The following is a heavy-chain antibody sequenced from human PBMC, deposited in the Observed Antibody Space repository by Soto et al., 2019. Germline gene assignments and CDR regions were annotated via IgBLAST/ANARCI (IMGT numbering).Heavy chain of an antibody. V-gene: IGHV4-39*01. CDR3: ARHLARDRYDAFDI. D-gene: IGHD6-6*01. CDR2: IYYSGNT. J-gene: IGHJ3*02. CDR1: GGSISSSNY. Sequence: QLQLQESGPGPVKPSETLSLTCTVSGGSISSSNYWGWIRQPPGKGLEWIGSIYYSGNTYYNPSLKSRVTISVDTSKNQLSLKLSSVTAADTAVYYCARHLARDRYDAFDIWGQGTMVTVSS.